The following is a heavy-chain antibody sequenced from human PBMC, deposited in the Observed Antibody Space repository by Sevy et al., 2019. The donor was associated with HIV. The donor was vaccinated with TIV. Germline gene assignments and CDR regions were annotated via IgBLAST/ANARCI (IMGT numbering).Heavy chain of an antibody. Sequence: GGFLRLSCAASGFTFNFHGMHWVRQAPGKGLEWVAFIWHDGSNKYMADSVKGRFTISRDNSKNTLFLQMNSLIVEDTAVYYCAREPDYSARWLDPWGQGTPVTVSS. CDR3: AREPDYSARWLDP. CDR1: GFTFNFHG. D-gene: IGHD4-4*01. CDR2: IWHDGSNK. J-gene: IGHJ5*02. V-gene: IGHV3-33*04.